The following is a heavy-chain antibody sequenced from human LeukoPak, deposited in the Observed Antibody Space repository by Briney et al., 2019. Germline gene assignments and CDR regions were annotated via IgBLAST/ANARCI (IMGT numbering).Heavy chain of an antibody. CDR1: GVSISSGDYY. CDR2: IYYSGST. CDR3: ARGTGPPLWGSYRFTNNWFDP. Sequence: PSQTLSLTCTVSGVSISSGDYYWSWIRQHPGKGLEWIGYIYYSGSTYYNPSLKSRVTISVDTSKNQFSLKLSSVTATDTAVYYCARGTGPPLWGSYRFTNNWFDPWGQGTLVTVSS. D-gene: IGHD3-16*02. J-gene: IGHJ5*02. V-gene: IGHV4-31*03.